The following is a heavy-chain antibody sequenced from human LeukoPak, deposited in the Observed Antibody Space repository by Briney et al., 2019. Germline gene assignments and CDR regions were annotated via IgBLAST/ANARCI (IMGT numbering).Heavy chain of an antibody. V-gene: IGHV4-4*07. D-gene: IGHD5-12*01. CDR3: ARILATIEGQYLFDY. CDR1: GASISNYY. Sequence: SETLSLTCTVSGASISNYYWTWIRQPAGKRLEWIGRIYTSGSTNYNPSLKSRVAISVDTSNNQFSLRLSSVTAADTAVYYCARILATIEGQYLFDYWGQGILVTVSS. CDR2: IYTSGST. J-gene: IGHJ4*02.